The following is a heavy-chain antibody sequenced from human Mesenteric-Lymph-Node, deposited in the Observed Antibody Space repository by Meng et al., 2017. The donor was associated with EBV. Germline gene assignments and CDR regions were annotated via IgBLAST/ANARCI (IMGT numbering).Heavy chain of an antibody. Sequence: QLHLQGSGPGLVKPSETLSLTCTVSGGSISSSSYYWGWIRQPPGKGLEWIGNIYYSGSTYYSPSLESRVTVSVDKSKSLFSLSLSSMTAADTAMYYCVGNGYYSVDYWGQGILVTVSS. CDR2: IYYSGST. CDR3: VGNGYYSVDY. V-gene: IGHV4-39*07. CDR1: GGSISSSSYY. D-gene: IGHD3-22*01. J-gene: IGHJ4*02.